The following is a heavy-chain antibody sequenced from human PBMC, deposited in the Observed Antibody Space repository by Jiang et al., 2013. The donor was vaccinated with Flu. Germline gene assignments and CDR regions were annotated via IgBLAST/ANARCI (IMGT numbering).Heavy chain of an antibody. Sequence: TCAISGDSVSSNSAAWNWIRQSPSRGLEWLGRAYYRSKWYIDYAMAVKSRMIITPDTSKNQLSLQLNSVTPQDTAVYYCVRGAGAADYWGQGTLVTVSS. CDR3: VRGAGAADY. V-gene: IGHV6-1*01. D-gene: IGHD2-15*01. J-gene: IGHJ4*02. CDR2: AYYRSKWYI. CDR1: GDSVSSNSAA.